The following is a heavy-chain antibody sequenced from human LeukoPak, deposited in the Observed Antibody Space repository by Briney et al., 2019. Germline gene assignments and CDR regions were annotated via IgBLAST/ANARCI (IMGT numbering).Heavy chain of an antibody. J-gene: IGHJ4*02. CDR1: GYTFTSYY. CDR2: INPSGGST. Sequence: PAASVKVSCKASGYTFTSYYMHWVRQAPGQGLEWMGIINPSGGSTSYAQKFQGRVTMTRDTSTSTVYMELSSLRSEDTAVYYCARVEGSCRGAGCYPFSFDDWGQGNLVTVSS. CDR3: ARVEGSCRGAGCYPFSFDD. V-gene: IGHV1-46*01. D-gene: IGHD2-15*01.